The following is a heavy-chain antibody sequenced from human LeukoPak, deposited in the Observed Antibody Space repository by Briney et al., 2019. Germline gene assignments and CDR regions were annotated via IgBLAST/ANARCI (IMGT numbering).Heavy chain of an antibody. D-gene: IGHD6-19*01. CDR3: ARHSGSGWQALGY. CDR2: TSYNGNT. J-gene: IGHJ4*02. Sequence: ASVTVSFKASGYTFINYGISWVRQAPGLGLEWMGWTSYNGNTNYTQKVQDRVPMTTDTSTTTPYMELRSLESDDTAVYYCARHSGSGWQALGYWGQGTLVTVSS. V-gene: IGHV1-18*04. CDR1: GYTFINYG.